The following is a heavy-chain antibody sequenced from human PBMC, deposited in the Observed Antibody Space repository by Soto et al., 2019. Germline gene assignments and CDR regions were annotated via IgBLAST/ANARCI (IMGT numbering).Heavy chain of an antibody. D-gene: IGHD5-12*01. J-gene: IGHJ4*02. CDR3: ARFLFTRARNPGGYSGYDY. Sequence: QVQLVQSGAEVKKPGASVKVSCKASGYTYTSYGISWVRQAPGQGLEWMGWISAYNGNTNYAQKLQGRVTMTTDTSTSTAYMELRSLRSDDTAVYYCARFLFTRARNPGGYSGYDYWGQGTLVTVSS. V-gene: IGHV1-18*01. CDR2: ISAYNGNT. CDR1: GYTYTSYG.